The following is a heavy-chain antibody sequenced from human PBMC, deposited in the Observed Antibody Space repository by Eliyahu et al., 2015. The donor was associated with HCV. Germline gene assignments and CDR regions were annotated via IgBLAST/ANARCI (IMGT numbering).Heavy chain of an antibody. D-gene: IGHD1-1*01. Sequence: EVQLLESGGGLVQPGGSLRLSCAASGFPFSSYAMSWVRQAPGKGLGWVSAITGSGHATYYADSVKGRFSFSRDNSQNTLSLQMNSLRAEDTALYYCARSRPPGTAGDAFDVWGQGTMVTVSS. CDR3: ARSRPPGTAGDAFDV. J-gene: IGHJ3*01. CDR2: ITGSGHAT. CDR1: GFPFSSYA. V-gene: IGHV3-23*01.